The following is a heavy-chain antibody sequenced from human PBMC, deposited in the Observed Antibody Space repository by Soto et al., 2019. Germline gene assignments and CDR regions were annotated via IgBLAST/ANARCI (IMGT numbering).Heavy chain of an antibody. CDR2: ISRSSSTI. V-gene: IGHV3-48*01. J-gene: IGHJ3*02. Sequence: EVQLVESGGGLVQPGGSLRLSCAASGFTFSTYSMNWVRQAPGKGLEWVSYISRSSSTIYYADSVKGRFTISRDNAQNSLYLQMNSLRAEDTAVYSCARDEDYAFDIWGQGTMVTVYS. CDR3: ARDEDYAFDI. CDR1: GFTFSTYS.